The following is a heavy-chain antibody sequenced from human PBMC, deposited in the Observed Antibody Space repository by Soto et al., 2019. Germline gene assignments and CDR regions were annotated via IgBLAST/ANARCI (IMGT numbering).Heavy chain of an antibody. D-gene: IGHD1-7*01. CDR3: AGGRSAGTTSDY. CDR2: ISSSGTTI. J-gene: IGHJ4*02. Sequence: GGSLRLSCAASGITFSSYYMNWVRQAPGKGLECISYISSSGTTIYYADSVQGRFTISRDNAKNSLYLQMNSLRDEDTAVYYCAGGRSAGTTSDYWGQGTLVTVSS. CDR1: GITFSSYY. V-gene: IGHV3-48*02.